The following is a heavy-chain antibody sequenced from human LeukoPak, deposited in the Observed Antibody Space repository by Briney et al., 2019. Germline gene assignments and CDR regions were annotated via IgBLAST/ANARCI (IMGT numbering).Heavy chain of an antibody. CDR3: AKGGISSAAGLDY. CDR1: GFTFSSYG. V-gene: IGHV3-23*01. Sequence: GGSLRLSCAASGFTFSSYGMSWVRQAPGKGLEWVSSISGSGNTYYSDSVKGRFTVSRDNSKNTLYLQVNSLRAEDTAVFYCAKGGISSAAGLDYWGQGTLVTVSS. D-gene: IGHD6-13*01. CDR2: ISGSGNT. J-gene: IGHJ4*02.